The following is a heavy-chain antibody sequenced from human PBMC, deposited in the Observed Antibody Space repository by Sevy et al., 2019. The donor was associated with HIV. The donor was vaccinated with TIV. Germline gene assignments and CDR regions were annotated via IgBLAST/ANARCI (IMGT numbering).Heavy chain of an antibody. Sequence: SETLSLTCTVSGGSISSYYWSWIRQPPGKGLEWIGYLHYSGSTNYNPSLKSRVTISIDTSKNQFSLKLSSVTAADTAVYYCARSESYATTLDLWGRCTLVTVSS. CDR2: LHYSGST. V-gene: IGHV4-59*01. CDR1: GGSISSYY. J-gene: IGHJ2*01. CDR3: ARSESYATTLDL. D-gene: IGHD2-15*01.